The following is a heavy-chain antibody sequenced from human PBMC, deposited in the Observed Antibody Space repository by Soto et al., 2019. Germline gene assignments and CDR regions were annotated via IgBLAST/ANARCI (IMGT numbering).Heavy chain of an antibody. CDR2: IYYSGTT. D-gene: IGHD2-2*01. J-gene: IGHJ3*01. CDR1: GDSISRDY. Sequence: SETLALTCSVSGDSISRDYWSWIRQPPGKGLEWIGYIYYSGTTYYNPSLKSRVTISLDTSRSQFSLRLTYVTAADTAVYFCARDSKFDV. CDR3: ARDSKFDV. V-gene: IGHV4-59*01.